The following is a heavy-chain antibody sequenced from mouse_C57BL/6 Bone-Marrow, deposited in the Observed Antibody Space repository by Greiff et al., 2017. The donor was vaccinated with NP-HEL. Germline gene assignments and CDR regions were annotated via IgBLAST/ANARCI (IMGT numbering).Heavy chain of an antibody. CDR1: GYSITSGYY. CDR2: ISYDGSN. CDR3: ASVYYGYDGGYFDY. D-gene: IGHD2-2*01. J-gene: IGHJ2*01. Sequence: EVQVVESGPGLVKPSHSLSLTCSVTGYSITSGYYWNWIRQFPGNKLEWMGYISYDGSNNYNPSLKNRISITRDTSKNQFFLKLNSVTTEDTATYYCASVYYGYDGGYFDYWGQGTTLTVSS. V-gene: IGHV3-6*01.